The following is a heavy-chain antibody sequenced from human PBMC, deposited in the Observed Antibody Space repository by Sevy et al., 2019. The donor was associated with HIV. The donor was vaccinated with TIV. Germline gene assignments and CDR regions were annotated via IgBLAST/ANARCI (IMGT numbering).Heavy chain of an antibody. Sequence: SETLSLTCTVSAYSISNDNLWGWIRQPPGKGLEWIGNVYPSGSAYYNPSFKSRVTISADTSKNQFSLKLTSVTAADTAVYFCARGVFTLYYFDSCGQGTLVTVSS. CDR3: ARGVFTLYYFDS. CDR2: VYPSGSA. J-gene: IGHJ4*02. D-gene: IGHD2-15*01. V-gene: IGHV4-38-2*02. CDR1: AYSISNDNL.